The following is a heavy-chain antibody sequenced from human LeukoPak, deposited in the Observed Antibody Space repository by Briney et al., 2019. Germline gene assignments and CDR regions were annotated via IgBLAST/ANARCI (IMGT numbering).Heavy chain of an antibody. CDR2: IRVKAYGATT. CDR3: ARDPVGAPDY. Sequence: GGSLRLSCIASGFTFGDYTMSWFRQAPGKGLEWVGFIRVKAYGATTEYAASVKGRFTISRDDSRSIAYLQLNSLKTEDTAVYYCARDPVGAPDYWGQGTLVTVSS. D-gene: IGHD1-26*01. V-gene: IGHV3-49*03. J-gene: IGHJ4*02. CDR1: GFTFGDYT.